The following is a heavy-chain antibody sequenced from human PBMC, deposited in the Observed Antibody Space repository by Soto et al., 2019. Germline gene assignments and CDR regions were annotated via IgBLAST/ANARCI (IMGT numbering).Heavy chain of an antibody. CDR1: GFTFSSYW. J-gene: IGHJ5*02. D-gene: IGHD6-19*01. CDR3: ARGRGWYWFDP. Sequence: GGSLRLSCAASGFTFSSYWMHWVRQVPGKGLVWVSRINSDGSSTSFADSVKGRFTISRDNAKNTLYLQMNSLRAEDTAVYYCARGRGWYWFDPWGQGTLVTVSS. CDR2: INSDGSST. V-gene: IGHV3-74*01.